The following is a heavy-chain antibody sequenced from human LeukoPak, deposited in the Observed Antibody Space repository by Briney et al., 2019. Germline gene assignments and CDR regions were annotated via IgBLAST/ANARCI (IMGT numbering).Heavy chain of an antibody. Sequence: GGSLRLSCAASGFTFGSYEMNWVRQAPGKGLEWVSYISSSGSTIYYADSVKGRFTISRDNAKNSLYLQMNSLRAEDTAVYYCARELAAAGIANYYYGMDVWGQGTTVTVSS. J-gene: IGHJ6*02. CDR3: ARELAAAGIANYYYGMDV. D-gene: IGHD6-13*01. V-gene: IGHV3-48*03. CDR2: ISSSGSTI. CDR1: GFTFGSYE.